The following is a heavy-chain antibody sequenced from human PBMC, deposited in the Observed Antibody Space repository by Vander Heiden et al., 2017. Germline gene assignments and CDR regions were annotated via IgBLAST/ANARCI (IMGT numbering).Heavy chain of an antibody. CDR2: IWYDGSNK. J-gene: IGHJ4*02. Sequence: VLLVESGGGVVQPGRSLRLSCAASRFTFRNYGMHWVRQAPGKGLEWVAVIWYDGSNKYYADSVKGRFTISRDNSKNTLSLQMNSLRAEDTAVYYCAKDPAGNRGTLDYWGQGTLVTVSS. CDR3: AKDPAGNRGTLDY. V-gene: IGHV3-33*06. D-gene: IGHD3-10*01. CDR1: RFTFRNYG.